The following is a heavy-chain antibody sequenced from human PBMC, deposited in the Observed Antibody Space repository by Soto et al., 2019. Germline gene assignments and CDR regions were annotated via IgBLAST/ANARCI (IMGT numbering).Heavy chain of an antibody. CDR1: GFTFSSYW. CDR3: ARDVGDGYNFYYYGMDV. J-gene: IGHJ6*02. CDR2: IKQDGSEK. V-gene: IGHV3-7*05. D-gene: IGHD5-12*01. Sequence: GGSLRLSCAASGFTFSSYWMSWVRQAPGKGLEWVANIKQDGSEKYYVDSVKGRFTISRDNAKNSLYLQMNSLRAEDTAVYYCARDVGDGYNFYYYGMDVWGQGTTVTVSS.